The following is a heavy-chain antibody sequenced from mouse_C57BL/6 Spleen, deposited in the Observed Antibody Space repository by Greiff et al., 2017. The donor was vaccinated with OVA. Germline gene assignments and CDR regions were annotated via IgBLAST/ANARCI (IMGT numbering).Heavy chain of an antibody. CDR3: ASSTMVVATRDAMDY. D-gene: IGHD1-1*01. J-gene: IGHJ4*01. CDR2: IHPNSGST. Sequence: QVQLQQPGAELVKPGASVKLSCKASGYTFTSYWMHWVKQRPGQGLEWIGMIHPNSGSTNYNEKVKSKATLTVDKAYSTAYMQLSSLTSEDSAVYDCASSTMVVATRDAMDYWGQGTSGTVSS. CDR1: GYTFTSYW. V-gene: IGHV1-64*01.